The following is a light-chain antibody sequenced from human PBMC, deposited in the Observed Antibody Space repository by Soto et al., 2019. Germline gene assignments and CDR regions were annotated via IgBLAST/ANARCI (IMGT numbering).Light chain of an antibody. V-gene: IGKV1-5*03. CDR1: QSISTW. CDR2: KAS. Sequence: DIQMTQSPSTLSASVGYRVTITCRASQSISTWLAWYQQKAGKAPKLLIYKASILESGVPSRFSGSGSGTEFTLTISSLQPDDFATYYCQQYITYWTFGQGTKVEIK. J-gene: IGKJ1*01. CDR3: QQYITYWT.